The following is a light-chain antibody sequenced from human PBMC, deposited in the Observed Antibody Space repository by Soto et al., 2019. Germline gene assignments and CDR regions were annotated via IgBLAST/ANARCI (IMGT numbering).Light chain of an antibody. CDR1: QSVSSSY. Sequence: DIVLTQSPGTVSLSPGERATLSCRASQSVSSSYLAWYQQKPGQAPRLLIYGASSRATGIPDRCSGSGAGTDFTLTISRLEPEDVATYYYHQRQSWPRTFGQGTKVDIK. J-gene: IGKJ1*01. CDR2: GAS. V-gene: IGKV3-20*01. CDR3: HQRQSWPRT.